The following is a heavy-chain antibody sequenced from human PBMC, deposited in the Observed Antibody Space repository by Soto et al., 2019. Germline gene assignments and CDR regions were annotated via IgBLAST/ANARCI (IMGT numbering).Heavy chain of an antibody. D-gene: IGHD2-2*02. CDR2: IIPIFGTA. CDR3: ARDWETGCSSTSCYMHGMDV. J-gene: IGHJ6*02. CDR1: GGTFSSYA. V-gene: IGHV1-69*13. Sequence: AASVKVSCKASGGTFSSYAISWVRQAPGQGLEWMGGIIPIFGTANYAQKFQGRVTITADESTSTAYMELSSLRSEDTAVYYCARDWETGCSSTSCYMHGMDVWGQGTTVTVSS.